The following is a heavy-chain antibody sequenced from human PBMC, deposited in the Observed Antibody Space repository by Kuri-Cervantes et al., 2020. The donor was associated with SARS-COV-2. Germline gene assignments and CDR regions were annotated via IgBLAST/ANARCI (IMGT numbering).Heavy chain of an antibody. CDR2: ISGSGGST. J-gene: IGHJ6*03. D-gene: IGHD5-18*01. CDR3: AKDGDTAMVGVYYCYYMDV. CDR1: GFTFSSYA. V-gene: IGHV3-23*01. Sequence: GESLKISCAASGFTFSSYAMHWVRQAPGKGLEWVSAISGSGGSTYYADSVKGRFTISRDNSKNTLYLQMNSLRAEDTAVYYCAKDGDTAMVGVYYCYYMDVWGKGTTVTVSS.